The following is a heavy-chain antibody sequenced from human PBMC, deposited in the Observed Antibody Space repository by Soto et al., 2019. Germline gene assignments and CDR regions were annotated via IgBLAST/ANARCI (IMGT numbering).Heavy chain of an antibody. J-gene: IGHJ4*02. V-gene: IGHV1-69*08. D-gene: IGHD3-10*01. CDR3: AREEYYYGSGAFFDY. Sequence: QVPLVQSGAEVKKPGSSVKVSCKASGGTFSSYTISWVRQAPGQGLEWMGRIIPILGIANYTQKFQGRVTITADKSPSTAYMELSSVRSEDTGAYYCAREEYYYGSGAFFDYWGKGPLATVSS. CDR1: GGTFSSYT. CDR2: IIPILGIA.